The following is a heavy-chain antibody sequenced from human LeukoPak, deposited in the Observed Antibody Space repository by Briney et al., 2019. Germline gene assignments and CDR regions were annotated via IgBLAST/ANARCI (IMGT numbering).Heavy chain of an antibody. J-gene: IGHJ4*02. V-gene: IGHV4-39*01. CDR1: GGSISSSSYS. CDR3: ARVPTY. CDR2: IHYSGNT. D-gene: IGHD3-16*01. Sequence: NPSETLSLTCTVSGGSISSSSYSWAWIRQPPGKGLEWIGSIHYSGNTYYNSSLKSRVTISVDTSKKQFSLKLRSVTAADTAVYYCARVPTYWGQGTLVTVSS.